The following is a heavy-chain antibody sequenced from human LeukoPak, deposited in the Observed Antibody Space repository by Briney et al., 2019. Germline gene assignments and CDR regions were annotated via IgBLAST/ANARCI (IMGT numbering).Heavy chain of an antibody. V-gene: IGHV4-39*01. J-gene: IGHJ3*02. Sequence: SETLSLTCTVSGGSISGSSYYWGWIRQPPGKGLEWIGSIYYSGSTYYNPSLKSRVTISVDTSKNQFSLRLTSVTAADAAVYYCARVLRDGHNDPFDNWGQGTLVTVSS. CDR1: GGSISGSSYY. CDR3: ARVLRDGHNDPFDN. D-gene: IGHD5-24*01. CDR2: IYYSGST.